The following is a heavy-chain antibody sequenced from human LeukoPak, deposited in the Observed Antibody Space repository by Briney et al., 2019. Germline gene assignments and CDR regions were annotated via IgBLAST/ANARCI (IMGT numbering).Heavy chain of an antibody. J-gene: IGHJ4*02. CDR2: IYPDDSDT. V-gene: IGHV5-51*01. CDR1: GYTFTKYW. D-gene: IGHD3-10*01. CDR3: ARRERGSGSYFVY. Sequence: GESLKISCKGSGYTFTKYWIGWVRQMPGKGLEWMGIIYPDDSDTRYSPSFQGQVSMSADTSITTAYLQWDSLKASDTAMYYCARRERGSGSYFVYWGQGTLVTVSS.